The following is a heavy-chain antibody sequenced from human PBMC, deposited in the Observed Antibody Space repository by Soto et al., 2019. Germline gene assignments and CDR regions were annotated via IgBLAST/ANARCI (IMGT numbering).Heavy chain of an antibody. CDR2: IWYDGSNK. CDR1: GFTFSSYG. Sequence: QVQLVEPGGGVVQPGRSLRLSCAASGFTFSSYGMHWVRQAPGNGLEWVAVIWYDGSNKYYADSVKGRFTISRDNSKNTLYLQMNSLRAEDTAVYYCARDRYSYDLGWFDPWGQGTLVTVSS. CDR3: ARDRYSYDLGWFDP. D-gene: IGHD5-18*01. J-gene: IGHJ5*02. V-gene: IGHV3-33*01.